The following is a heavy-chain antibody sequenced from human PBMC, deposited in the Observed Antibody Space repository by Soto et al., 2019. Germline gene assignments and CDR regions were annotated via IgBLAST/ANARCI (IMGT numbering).Heavy chain of an antibody. V-gene: IGHV4-59*01. J-gene: IGHJ3*01. CDR2: IYYSGST. D-gene: IGHD1-26*01. CDR3: ATIVVATWAAFDL. CDR1: GGSISSYD. Sequence: PSDTLSLTCTVSGGSISSYDWSWMRHPPGKGLEWIGYIYYSGSTNYNPSLKSRVTVSLDTPRNQFFLKLTSVTAADTAMYYCATIVVATWAAFDLWGRGTLVTVSS.